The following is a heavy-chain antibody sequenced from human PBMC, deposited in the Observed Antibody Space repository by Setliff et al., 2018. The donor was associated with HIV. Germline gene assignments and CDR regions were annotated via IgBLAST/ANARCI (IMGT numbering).Heavy chain of an antibody. J-gene: IGHJ4*02. Sequence: PGGSLRLSCVASGFTFSSYDIHWVRQAPGKGLEWVALIWYDASKKEYADSVKGRFNILRDDSKKTVDLQMNSLRADDTAVYYCVKDVVKFWSGSGALDFWGPGTLVTVSS. CDR2: IWYDASKK. D-gene: IGHD3-3*01. V-gene: IGHV3-33*06. CDR1: GFTFSSYD. CDR3: VKDVVKFWSGSGALDF.